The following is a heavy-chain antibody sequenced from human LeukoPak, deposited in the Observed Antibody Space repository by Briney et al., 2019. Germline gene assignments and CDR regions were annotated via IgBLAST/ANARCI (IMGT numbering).Heavy chain of an antibody. D-gene: IGHD6-19*01. CDR1: GYTFTGYY. J-gene: IGHJ4*02. CDR2: ISPNSGGT. CDR3: ARDFASGWNFDY. Sequence: GASVKVSCKASGYTFTGYYMHWVRQAPGQGLEWMGWISPNSGGTNYAQKFQGWVTMTRDTSISTAYLELNRLTSNDTAVYYCARDFASGWNFDYWGQGTLVTVSS. V-gene: IGHV1-2*04.